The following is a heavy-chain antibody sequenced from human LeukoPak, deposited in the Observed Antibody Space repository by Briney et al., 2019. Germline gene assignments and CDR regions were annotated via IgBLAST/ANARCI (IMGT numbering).Heavy chain of an antibody. CDR1: GFTFSSYE. CDR2: ISSSGSTI. CDR3: AREDDFWSGSAFDY. V-gene: IGHV3-48*03. D-gene: IGHD3-3*01. Sequence: RGSLRLSCAASGFTFSSYEMNWVRQAPGKGLEWVSYISSSGSTIYYADSVKGRFTISRDNAKNSLYLQMNSLRAEDTAVYYCAREDDFWSGSAFDYWGQGTLVTVSS. J-gene: IGHJ4*02.